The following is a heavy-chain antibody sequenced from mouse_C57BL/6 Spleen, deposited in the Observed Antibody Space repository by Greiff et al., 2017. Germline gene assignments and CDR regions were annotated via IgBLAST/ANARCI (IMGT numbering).Heavy chain of an antibody. V-gene: IGHV1-54*01. CDR2: INPGSGGT. Sequence: QVQLQQSGAELVRPGTSVKVSCKASGYAFTNYLIEWVKQRPGQGLEWIGVINPGSGGTNYNEKFKGKATLTADKSSSTAYMQLSSPTSEDSAVYFCARRDDAMDYWGQGTSVTVSS. CDR3: ARRDDAMDY. CDR1: GYAFTNYL. J-gene: IGHJ4*01.